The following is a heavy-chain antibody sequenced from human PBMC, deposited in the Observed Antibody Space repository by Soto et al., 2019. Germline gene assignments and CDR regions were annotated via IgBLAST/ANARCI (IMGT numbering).Heavy chain of an antibody. D-gene: IGHD2-21*02. Sequence: PSETLSLTCTVSGASVNSGGYYWSWIRQLPGKGLEWIGYVYFTGSTYYNPSVESRVTISLDTSQNQFSLKLSSVTATDTALYFCARQRTSVVTQAYFDVWGPGSLVTVSS. CDR2: VYFTGST. CDR1: GASVNSGGYY. J-gene: IGHJ4*02. CDR3: ARQRTSVVTQAYFDV. V-gene: IGHV4-31*03.